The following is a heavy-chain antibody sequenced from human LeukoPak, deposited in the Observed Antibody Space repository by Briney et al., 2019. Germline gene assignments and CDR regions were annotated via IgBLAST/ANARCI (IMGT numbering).Heavy chain of an antibody. D-gene: IGHD4-23*01. CDR3: ARDPTTVVTLPYYFDF. Sequence: SETLSLTCAVYGGSFTGHHWNWIRQPAGKGLEWIGEVNHRGTTNYNPSLKSRVTISVDTSKNQFFLKLTSVTAADTAVYYCARDPTTVVTLPYYFDFWGQGTLVTVSS. V-gene: IGHV4-34*01. CDR2: VNHRGTT. CDR1: GGSFTGHH. J-gene: IGHJ4*02.